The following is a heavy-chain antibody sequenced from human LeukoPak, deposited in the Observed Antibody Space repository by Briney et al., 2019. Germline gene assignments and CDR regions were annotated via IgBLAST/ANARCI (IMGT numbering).Heavy chain of an antibody. CDR2: IYPGASDT. Sequence: GESLKISCRGSGYSFTTYWIGWVRRMPGKGLEWMGIIYPGASDTRYTPSFQGQVTMSADKSINTAYLQWSSLKASDTAMYYCARRQGCSSTSCPPDYWGQGTLVTVSP. D-gene: IGHD2-2*01. CDR3: ARRQGCSSTSCPPDY. CDR1: GYSFTTYW. J-gene: IGHJ4*02. V-gene: IGHV5-51*01.